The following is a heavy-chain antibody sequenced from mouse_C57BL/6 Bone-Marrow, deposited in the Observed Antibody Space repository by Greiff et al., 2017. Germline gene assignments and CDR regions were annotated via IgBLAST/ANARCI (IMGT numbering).Heavy chain of an antibody. CDR2: ISSGGDYI. J-gene: IGHJ3*01. CDR1: GFTFSSYA. D-gene: IGHD4-1*02. V-gene: IGHV5-9-1*02. Sequence: EVKLVESGEGLVKPGGSLKLSCAASGFTFSSYAMSWVRQTPEKRLEWVAYISSGGDYIYYADTVKGRFTIARDNARNTLYLQMSSLKSEDTAMYYCTRGNWGGFAYWGQGTLVTVSA. CDR3: TRGNWGGFAY.